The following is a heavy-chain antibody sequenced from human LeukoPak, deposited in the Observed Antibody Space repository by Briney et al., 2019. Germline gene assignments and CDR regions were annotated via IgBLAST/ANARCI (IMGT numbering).Heavy chain of an antibody. D-gene: IGHD6-19*01. Sequence: SQTLSLTCAISGDSVSSNSAAWNWLRQSPSRGLEWLGRTYYGSKWSNDYAVSVKSRITINPDTSKNQFSLHLNSVTPEDTAVYYCARGSRYSSGWYYFDYWGQGTLVTVSS. CDR1: GDSVSSNSAA. CDR2: TYYGSKWSN. V-gene: IGHV6-1*01. J-gene: IGHJ4*02. CDR3: ARGSRYSSGWYYFDY.